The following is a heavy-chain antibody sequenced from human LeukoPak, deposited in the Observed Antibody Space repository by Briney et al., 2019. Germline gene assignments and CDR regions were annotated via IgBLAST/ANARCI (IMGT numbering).Heavy chain of an antibody. V-gene: IGHV3-48*03. CDR1: GFTFSSYE. Sequence: PGGSLRLSCAASGFTFSSYEMNWVRQAPGKGLEWVSYISSSSSTIYYADSVKGRFTISRDNAKNSLYLQMNSLRAEDTAVYYCARLDYAGYWGQGTLVTVSS. CDR2: ISSSSSTI. CDR3: ARLDYAGY. J-gene: IGHJ4*02.